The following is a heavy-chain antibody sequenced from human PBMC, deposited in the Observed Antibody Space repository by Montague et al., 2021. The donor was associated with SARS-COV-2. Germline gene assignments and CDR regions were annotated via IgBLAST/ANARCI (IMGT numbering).Heavy chain of an antibody. CDR3: ARGSFGMGAFDI. CDR1: ASSMSTSY. V-gene: IGHV4-4*07. D-gene: IGHD1-14*01. J-gene: IGHJ3*02. CDR2: IYTSGSS. Sequence: SETLSLTCTVSASSMSTSYCRWTRPPDGKGLEWIALIYTSGSSNSNPFLKSRVTMSLDTSKNQFSLKLRSVTAAVTAVYYCARGSFGMGAFDIWGQGTMVTVAS.